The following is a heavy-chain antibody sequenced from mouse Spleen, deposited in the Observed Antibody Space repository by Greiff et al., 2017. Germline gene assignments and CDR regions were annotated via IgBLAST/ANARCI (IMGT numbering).Heavy chain of an antibody. CDR3: ARSWGNYYGSSSDY. J-gene: IGHJ2*01. D-gene: IGHD1-1*01. V-gene: IGHV1-42*01. CDR2: INPSTGGT. Sequence: VQLKQSGPELVKPGASVKISCKASGYSFTGYYMNGVKQSPEKSLEWIGEINPSTGGTTYNQKFKAKATLTVDKSSSTAYMQLKSLTSEDSAVYYCARSWGNYYGSSSDYWGQGTTLTVSS. CDR1: GYSFTGYY.